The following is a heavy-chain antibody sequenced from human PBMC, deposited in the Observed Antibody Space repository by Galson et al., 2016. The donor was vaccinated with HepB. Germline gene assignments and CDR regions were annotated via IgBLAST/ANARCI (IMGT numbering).Heavy chain of an antibody. CDR2: IKHDGSQT. Sequence: SLRLSCAASSFTFSNYWMNWVRQAPGKGLEWVANIKHDGSQTYYVGSVKGRFTISRDNARNSLYLQMDSPRAEDTAVYYCARDPGLDGSGWYYFDLWGQGTLVTVSS. V-gene: IGHV3-7*03. D-gene: IGHD6-19*01. CDR1: SFTFSNYW. CDR3: ARDPGLDGSGWYYFDL. J-gene: IGHJ4*02.